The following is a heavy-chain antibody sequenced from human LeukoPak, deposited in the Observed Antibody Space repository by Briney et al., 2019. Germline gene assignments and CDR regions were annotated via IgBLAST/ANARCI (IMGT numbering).Heavy chain of an antibody. CDR3: AKDSSISNYYYGMDI. CDR2: ISATSGST. J-gene: IGHJ6*02. V-gene: IGHV3-23*01. Sequence: GGSLRLSCAASGFTFSSYAMTWFRQAPGKGLDCVSSISATSGSTYYADSVKGRFTISRDNSKNTLYLQMNSLRAEDTALYYCAKDSSISNYYYGMDIWGQGTTVTVSS. CDR1: GFTFSSYA. D-gene: IGHD6-19*01.